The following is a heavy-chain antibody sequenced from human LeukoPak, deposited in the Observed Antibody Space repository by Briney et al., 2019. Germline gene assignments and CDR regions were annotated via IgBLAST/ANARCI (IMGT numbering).Heavy chain of an antibody. Sequence: GGSLRLSCAASGFTFSSYWMHWVRQAPGKGLVWVSRINSDGSSTSYADSVKGRFTISRDNAKNTLYLQMNSLRAEDTAVYYCARGLGYSYGSYYYYYYYMDVWGKGTTVTVSS. CDR2: INSDGSST. D-gene: IGHD5-18*01. J-gene: IGHJ6*03. CDR1: GFTFSSYW. V-gene: IGHV3-74*01. CDR3: ARGLGYSYGSYYYYYYYMDV.